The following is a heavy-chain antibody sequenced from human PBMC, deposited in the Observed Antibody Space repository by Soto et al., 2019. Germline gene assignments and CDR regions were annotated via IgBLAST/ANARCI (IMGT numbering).Heavy chain of an antibody. V-gene: IGHV1-46*03. CDR2: INPSGGST. Sequence: ASVKVSCKASGYTFTSYYMHWVRQAPGQGLEWIGIINPSGGSTSYAQKFQGRVTMTRDTSTSTVYMELSSLRSEDTAVYYCARADYDFWSGDYYYMDVWGKGTTVTVSS. CDR3: ARADYDFWSGDYYYMDV. D-gene: IGHD3-3*01. CDR1: GYTFTSYY. J-gene: IGHJ6*03.